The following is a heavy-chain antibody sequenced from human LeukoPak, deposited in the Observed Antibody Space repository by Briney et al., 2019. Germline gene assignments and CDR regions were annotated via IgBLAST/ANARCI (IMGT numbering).Heavy chain of an antibody. D-gene: IGHD3-10*01. J-gene: IGHJ4*02. CDR2: IYPADSDT. CDR3: ARQSRDGSKTRGYYFDS. Sequence: GESLKISCQVSGYIFTNYWIGWVRQMPGKGLESMGIIYPADSDTTYSPSFEGQVTISADKSVDTVYLQGSSLKASDTATYYCARQSRDGSKTRGYYFDSWGQGTLVTVFS. V-gene: IGHV5-51*01. CDR1: GYIFTNYW.